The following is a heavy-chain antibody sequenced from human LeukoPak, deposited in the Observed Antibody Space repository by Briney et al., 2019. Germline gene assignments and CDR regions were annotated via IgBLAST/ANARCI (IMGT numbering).Heavy chain of an antibody. CDR2: INSNGDEI. CDR1: GFTFSTYA. CDR3: ANWIGSSSRDY. J-gene: IGHJ4*02. V-gene: IGHV3-23*01. D-gene: IGHD6-6*01. Sequence: GGSLRLSCAASGFTFSTYAMTWVRQAPGKGLEWVSGINSNGDEIYYADSVRGRLTISRDNSNNALYLQMDSLRAEDTAVYYCANWIGSSSRDYWGQGTLVTVSS.